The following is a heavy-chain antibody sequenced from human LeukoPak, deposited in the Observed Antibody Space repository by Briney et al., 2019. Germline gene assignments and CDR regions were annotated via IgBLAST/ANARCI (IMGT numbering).Heavy chain of an antibody. Sequence: GGSLRLSCAASGFTFNIYWMSWVRQAPGKGLEWVANIKQDGGEKYYVDSVKGRFTISRDNAKNPLYLQMSSLRAEDTAVYYCARLGGAADYYYYYYMDVWGKGTTVTVSS. CDR3: ARLGGAADYYYYYYMDV. J-gene: IGHJ6*03. V-gene: IGHV3-7*01. CDR2: IKQDGGEK. D-gene: IGHD3-16*01. CDR1: GFTFNIYW.